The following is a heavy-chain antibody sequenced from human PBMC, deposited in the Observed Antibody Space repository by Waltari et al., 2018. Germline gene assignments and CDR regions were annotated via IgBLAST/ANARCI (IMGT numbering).Heavy chain of an antibody. CDR2: ITWDGETT. CDR1: GFPFGDYA. J-gene: IGHJ4*02. Sequence: EVQLVESGRGVVHPGGSLRLSCAASGFPFGDYAMHWVRQAPGKGLEWVSLITWDGETTYYADSVKGRFTISRDNSRNSLYLQMNSLRTEDTAFYYCAKGVWFGEMIFGSWSQGTLVTVSS. CDR3: AKGVWFGEMIFGS. V-gene: IGHV3-43D*04. D-gene: IGHD3-10*01.